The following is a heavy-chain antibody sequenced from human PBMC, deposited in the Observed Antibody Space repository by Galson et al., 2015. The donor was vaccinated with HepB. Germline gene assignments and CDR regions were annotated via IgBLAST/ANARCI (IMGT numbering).Heavy chain of an antibody. Sequence: SVKVSCKASGGTFSSYTISWVRQAPGQGLEWMGRIIPILGIANYAQKFQGRVTITADKSTSTAYMELSSLRSEDTAVYYCARGRYCSSTSCYAVAYDAFDIWGQGTMVTVSS. V-gene: IGHV1-69*02. J-gene: IGHJ3*02. CDR2: IIPILGIA. CDR3: ARGRYCSSTSCYAVAYDAFDI. D-gene: IGHD2-2*01. CDR1: GGTFSSYT.